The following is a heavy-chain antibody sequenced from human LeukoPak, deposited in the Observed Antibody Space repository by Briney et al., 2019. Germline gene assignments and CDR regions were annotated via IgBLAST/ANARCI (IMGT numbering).Heavy chain of an antibody. Sequence: ASVKVSCKASGYTFTSYGISWVRQAPGQGLEWMGWISAYNGNTNYAQKLQGRVTMTTDTSTSTAYMELRSLRSDDTAVYYCARAQFRKYGAHWFDPWGQGTLVTVSS. V-gene: IGHV1-18*01. J-gene: IGHJ5*02. CDR1: GYTFTSYG. CDR3: ARAQFRKYGAHWFDP. D-gene: IGHD1-14*01. CDR2: ISAYNGNT.